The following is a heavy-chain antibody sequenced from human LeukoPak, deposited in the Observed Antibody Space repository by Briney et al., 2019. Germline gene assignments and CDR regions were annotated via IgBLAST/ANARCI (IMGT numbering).Heavy chain of an antibody. CDR1: GLIFSSYA. J-gene: IGHJ4*02. Sequence: SGGSLRLSCAASGLIFSSYAMNWVRQAPGKGLEWVSAISGSGGSTYYADSVKGRFTISRDNSKNTLYLQMSSLRAEDTAVYYCAKAHSESYYSGINWGQGTLVTVSS. D-gene: IGHD1-26*01. V-gene: IGHV3-23*01. CDR2: ISGSGGST. CDR3: AKAHSESYYSGIN.